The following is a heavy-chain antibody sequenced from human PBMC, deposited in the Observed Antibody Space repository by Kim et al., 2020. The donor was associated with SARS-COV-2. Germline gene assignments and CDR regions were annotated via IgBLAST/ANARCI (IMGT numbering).Heavy chain of an antibody. D-gene: IGHD3-10*01. J-gene: IGHJ4*02. Sequence: SVKGRFTISRDNSKNTLYLQMNSLRAEDTAVYYCAKAVSVRGVIRSPFDYWGQGTLVTVSS. CDR3: AKAVSVRGVIRSPFDY. V-gene: IGHV3-23*01.